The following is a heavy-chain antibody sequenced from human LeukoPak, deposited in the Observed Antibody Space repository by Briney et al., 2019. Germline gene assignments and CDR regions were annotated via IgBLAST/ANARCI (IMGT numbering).Heavy chain of an antibody. V-gene: IGHV3-21*01. J-gene: IGHJ6*02. CDR1: GFTFSSYS. CDR2: ISSGSSYI. Sequence: PGGSLRLSCAASGFTFSSYSMNWVRQAPGKGLEWVSSISSGSSYIYYADSVKGQFTIPRDNAKNSLYLQMNSLRAEDTAVYYCARDHAVPTAGYYYYGMDVWGQGTTVTVSS. CDR3: ARDHAVPTAGYYYYGMDV. D-gene: IGHD2-21*02.